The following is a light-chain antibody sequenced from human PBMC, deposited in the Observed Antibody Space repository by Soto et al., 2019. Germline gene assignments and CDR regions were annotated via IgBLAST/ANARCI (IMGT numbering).Light chain of an antibody. CDR2: DNN. J-gene: IGLJ2*01. Sequence: QSVLTQPPSVSAAPGQTVTISCSGSTSNIGTYYVSWYQQLPGTAPKLLIYDNNKRPSGIPDRFSGSKSGTSATLDITGLQTGDEADYYCATWDSSLSAHVVFGGGTKVTVL. CDR3: ATWDSSLSAHVV. CDR1: TSNIGTYY. V-gene: IGLV1-51*01.